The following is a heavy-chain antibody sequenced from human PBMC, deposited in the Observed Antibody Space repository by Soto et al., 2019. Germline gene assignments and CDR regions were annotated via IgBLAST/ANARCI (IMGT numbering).Heavy chain of an antibody. J-gene: IGHJ3*02. D-gene: IGHD2-15*01. CDR3: AQSLGYCSGGSCQNLAAFDI. CDR2: IIPIFGTA. V-gene: IGHV1-69*13. Sequence: SVKVSCKASGGTFSSYAISWVRQAPGQGLEWMGGIIPIFGTANYAQKFQGRVTITADESTSTAYMELSSLRSEDTAVYYCAQSLGYCSGGSCQNLAAFDIWGQGTMVTVSS. CDR1: GGTFSSYA.